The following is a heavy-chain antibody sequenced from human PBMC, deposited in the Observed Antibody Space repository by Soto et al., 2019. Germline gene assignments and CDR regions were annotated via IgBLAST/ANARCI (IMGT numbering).Heavy chain of an antibody. D-gene: IGHD3-16*01. V-gene: IGHV3-21*01. Sequence: PGGSLRLSCAASGFTFSSYSMNWVRQAPGKGLEWVSSISSSSSYIYYADSVKGRFTISRDNAKNSLYLQMNSLRAEDTAVYYCVRDRRYGHYYYGMDVWGQGTTVTVSS. CDR3: VRDRRYGHYYYGMDV. CDR1: GFTFSSYS. CDR2: ISSSSSYI. J-gene: IGHJ6*02.